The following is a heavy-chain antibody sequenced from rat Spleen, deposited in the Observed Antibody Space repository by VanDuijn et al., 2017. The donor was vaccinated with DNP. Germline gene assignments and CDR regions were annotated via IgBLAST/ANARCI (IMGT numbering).Heavy chain of an antibody. CDR1: GFNFNDYW. Sequence: EVKLVESGGGLVQPGRSLKLSCAASGFNFNDYWMGWVRQAPGKGLEWIASIINSGGNTYYPESVRGRFTISRDDAKNSLYLQMNSLRSEDTATYYCTRQLGLDYWGQGVMVTVSS. D-gene: IGHD5-1*01. CDR3: TRQLGLDY. V-gene: IGHV5-31*01. CDR2: IINSGGNT. J-gene: IGHJ2*01.